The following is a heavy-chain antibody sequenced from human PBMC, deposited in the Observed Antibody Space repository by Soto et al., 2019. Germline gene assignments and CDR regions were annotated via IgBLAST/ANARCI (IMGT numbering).Heavy chain of an antibody. J-gene: IGHJ5*02. Sequence: GTSVPVSWTASGYRLAGYNRRGVRQAPGQRLELMGCINAANGDTNYSPKFQGRVTITRDTSASTAYMELSSLRSEDTAVYYCVRRHVSATGIDWFDPWGRGTLVPVSS. V-gene: IGHV1-3*01. CDR2: INAANGDT. CDR1: GYRLAGYN. D-gene: IGHD6-13*01. CDR3: VRRHVSATGIDWFDP.